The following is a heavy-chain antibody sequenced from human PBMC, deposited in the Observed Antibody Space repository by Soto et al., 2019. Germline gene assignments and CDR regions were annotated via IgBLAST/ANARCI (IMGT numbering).Heavy chain of an antibody. D-gene: IGHD2-8*02. V-gene: IGHV1-69*13. J-gene: IGHJ4*02. Sequence: SVKVSCKASGGTFSSYAISWVRQAPGQGLEWMGGIIPIFGTANYAQKFQGRVTITADESTSTAYMELSSLRSEDTAVYYCARVGHVPVVTRDGPNDYWGQGTLVTVSS. CDR3: ARVGHVPVVTRDGPNDY. CDR1: GGTFSSYA. CDR2: IIPIFGTA.